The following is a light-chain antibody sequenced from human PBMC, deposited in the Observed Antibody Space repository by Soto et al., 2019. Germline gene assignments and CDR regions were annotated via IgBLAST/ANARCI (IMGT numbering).Light chain of an antibody. CDR2: EVS. V-gene: IGLV2-14*01. J-gene: IGLJ1*01. Sequence: QSALTQPASVSGSPGQSITISCTGTSSDVGGYNHVSWYQQHPGKVPKLMIYEVSNRPSGVSNRFSGSKSGNTASLTISGLQAEDEADYYCSSYTNIITYVFGSGTKLTVL. CDR1: SSDVGGYNH. CDR3: SSYTNIITYV.